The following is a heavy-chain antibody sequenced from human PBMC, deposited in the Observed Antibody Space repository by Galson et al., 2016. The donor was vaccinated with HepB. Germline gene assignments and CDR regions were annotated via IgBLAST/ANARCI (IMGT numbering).Heavy chain of an antibody. Sequence: SLRLSCAASGFTFSDYYMSWIRQAPGKGLEWVSYISSRGGTIYYTDSVKGRFTISRDNAKNSLYLQLNSLRAEDTAVYYCARAGLDFGLVHFYWGQGALITVSS. J-gene: IGHJ1*01. CDR2: ISSRGGTI. V-gene: IGHV3-11*01. CDR3: ARAGLDFGLVHFY. D-gene: IGHD3/OR15-3a*01. CDR1: GFTFSDYY.